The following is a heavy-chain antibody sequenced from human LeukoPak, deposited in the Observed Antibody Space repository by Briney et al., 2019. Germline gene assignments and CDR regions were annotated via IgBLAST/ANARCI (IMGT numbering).Heavy chain of an antibody. Sequence: ASVKVSCKASGYTFTGYYMHWVRQAPGQGLEWMGWINPNSGGTNYAQKFQGRVTMTRDTSISTAYMELSRLRSDDTAVYYCARVSGYDHGFGDYWGQGTLVTVSS. J-gene: IGHJ4*02. D-gene: IGHD5-12*01. V-gene: IGHV1-2*02. CDR1: GYTFTGYY. CDR2: INPNSGGT. CDR3: ARVSGYDHGFGDY.